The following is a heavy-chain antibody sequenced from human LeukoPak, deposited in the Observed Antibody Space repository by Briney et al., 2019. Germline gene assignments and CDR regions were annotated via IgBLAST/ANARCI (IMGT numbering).Heavy chain of an antibody. J-gene: IGHJ2*01. CDR3: AKDDSGFWYFDL. CDR1: GGSISNYY. D-gene: IGHD3-10*01. Sequence: SETLSLTCTVSGGSISNYYWSWIRQPPGKGLEWIGYIYSSGTTNYNPSLKSRVTISVDTSKNQFSLKLTSVIAADTAVYYCAKDDSGFWYFDLWGRGTLVTVSS. V-gene: IGHV4-59*01. CDR2: IYSSGTT.